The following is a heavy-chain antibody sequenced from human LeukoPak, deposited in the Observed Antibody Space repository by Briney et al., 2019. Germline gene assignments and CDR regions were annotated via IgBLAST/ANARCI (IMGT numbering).Heavy chain of an antibody. CDR2: IYYSGST. CDR1: GGSISSSSYY. CDR3: ARYGQWLVRSFGY. D-gene: IGHD6-19*01. V-gene: IGHV4-39*01. Sequence: SETLSLTCTVSGGSISSSSYYWGWIRQPPGKGLEWIGSIYYSGSTYYNPSLKSRVTISVDTSKNQFSLKLSSVTAADTAVYYCARYGQWLVRSFGYWGQGTLVTVSS. J-gene: IGHJ4*02.